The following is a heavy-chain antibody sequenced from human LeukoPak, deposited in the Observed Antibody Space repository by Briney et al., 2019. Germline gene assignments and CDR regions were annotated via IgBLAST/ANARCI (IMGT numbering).Heavy chain of an antibody. CDR1: GFTFSSYS. J-gene: IGHJ4*02. Sequence: GGSLRLSCAASGFTFSSYSMNWVRQAPGKGLEWVSVVRGSGGSTYYADSVKGRFTISRDTSKNTLYLQMNSLRAEDTAVYYCAPLAATTDYWGQGTLVTVSS. CDR2: VRGSGGST. V-gene: IGHV3-23*01. CDR3: APLAATTDY. D-gene: IGHD5-12*01.